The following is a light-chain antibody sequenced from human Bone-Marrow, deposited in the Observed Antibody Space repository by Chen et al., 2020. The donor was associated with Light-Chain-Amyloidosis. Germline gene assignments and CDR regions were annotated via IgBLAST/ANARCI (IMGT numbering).Light chain of an antibody. Sequence: SYVLTQPSSVSVAPGQTATIACGGNNIGSTSVNWYQQTPGQAPLLVVYDDSDRPSGIRERLSGSNSGNTATLTISRVEAGDEADYYCQVWDRSSDRPVFGGGTKLTVL. CDR3: QVWDRSSDRPV. J-gene: IGLJ3*02. V-gene: IGLV3-21*02. CDR1: NIGSTS. CDR2: DDS.